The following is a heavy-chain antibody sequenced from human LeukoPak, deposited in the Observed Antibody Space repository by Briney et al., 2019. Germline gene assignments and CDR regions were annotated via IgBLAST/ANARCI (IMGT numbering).Heavy chain of an antibody. CDR3: ARSGSGYLDY. D-gene: IGHD6-19*01. V-gene: IGHV3-48*01. J-gene: IGHJ4*02. CDR2: ISTTSSTI. Sequence: GGSLRLSCAASGFTFSSYNMNWVRQAPGKGLEWVSYISTTSSTICYADSVKGRFTISRDNAKNSLYLQMNSLRAEDTAVYYCARSGSGYLDYWGQGTLVTVSS. CDR1: GFTFSSYN.